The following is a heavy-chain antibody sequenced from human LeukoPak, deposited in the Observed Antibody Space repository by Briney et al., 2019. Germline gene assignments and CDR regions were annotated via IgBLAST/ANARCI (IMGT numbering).Heavy chain of an antibody. CDR1: GFTFDDYA. Sequence: GGSLRLSCAASGFTFDDYAMHWVRQAPGKGLEWVSSISSSSSYIYYADSVKGRFTISRDNAKNSLYLQMNSLRAEDTAVYYCARDQGVYSYMDVWGKGTTVTVSS. CDR2: ISSSSSYI. D-gene: IGHD2-8*01. CDR3: ARDQGVYSYMDV. V-gene: IGHV3-21*01. J-gene: IGHJ6*03.